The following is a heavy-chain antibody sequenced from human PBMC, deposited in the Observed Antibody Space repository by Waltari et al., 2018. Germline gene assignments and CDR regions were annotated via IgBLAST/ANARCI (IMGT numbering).Heavy chain of an antibody. J-gene: IGHJ4*02. CDR3: ARVAPIVVTPYYFDY. D-gene: IGHD3-22*01. CDR1: GGSISSSSYY. Sequence: QLQLQESGPGLVKPSETLSLTCTVSGGSISSSSYYWGWIRQPPGKGLELIGRIDYSGSTYYNPSLKSRVTISVDTSKNQFSLKLSSVTAADTAVYYCARVAPIVVTPYYFDYWGQGTLVTVSS. V-gene: IGHV4-39*07. CDR2: IDYSGST.